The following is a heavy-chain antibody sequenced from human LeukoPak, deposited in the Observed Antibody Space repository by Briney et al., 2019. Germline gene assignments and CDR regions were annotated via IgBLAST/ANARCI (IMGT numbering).Heavy chain of an antibody. CDR1: GGTFGSYA. Sequence: ASVKVSCKASGGTFGSYAISWVRQAPGHGLEWMGGIIPIFGTANYAQKFQGRVTITTDESTSTAYMELSSLRSEDTAVYYCAAYSSSSKPLDYWGQGTLVTVSS. CDR2: IIPIFGTA. D-gene: IGHD6-6*01. J-gene: IGHJ4*02. CDR3: AAYSSSSKPLDY. V-gene: IGHV1-69*05.